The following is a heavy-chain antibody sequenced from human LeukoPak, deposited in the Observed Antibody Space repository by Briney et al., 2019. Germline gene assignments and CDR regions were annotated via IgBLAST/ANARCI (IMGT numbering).Heavy chain of an antibody. CDR1: GGTFSSYA. V-gene: IGHV1-69*01. D-gene: IGHD4-17*01. Sequence: SVKDSCKASGGTFSSYAISWVRQAPGQGLEWMGGIIPIFGTANYAQKFQGRVTITADESTSTAYMELSSLRSEDTAVYYCARGETPYGDYTDTYYFDYWGQGTLVTVSS. CDR3: ARGETPYGDYTDTYYFDY. J-gene: IGHJ4*02. CDR2: IIPIFGTA.